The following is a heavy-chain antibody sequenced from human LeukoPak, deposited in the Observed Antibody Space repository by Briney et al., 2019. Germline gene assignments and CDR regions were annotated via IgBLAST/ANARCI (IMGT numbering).Heavy chain of an antibody. J-gene: IGHJ6*02. CDR2: INHSGST. Sequence: SETLSLTCAVYGGSFSGYYWSWIRQPPGKGLERIGEINHSGSTNYNPSLKSRVTISVDTSKNQFSLKLSSVTAADTAVYYCASLVVVVPAAMSALSYYYGMDVWGQGTTVTVSS. V-gene: IGHV4-34*01. D-gene: IGHD2-2*01. CDR3: ASLVVVVPAAMSALSYYYGMDV. CDR1: GGSFSGYY.